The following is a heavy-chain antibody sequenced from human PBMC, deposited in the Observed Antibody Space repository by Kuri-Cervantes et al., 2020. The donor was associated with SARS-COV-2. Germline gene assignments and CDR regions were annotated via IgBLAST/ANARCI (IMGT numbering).Heavy chain of an antibody. CDR3: AKEGGHNEIEY. CDR2: IGSYGVTT. V-gene: IGHV3-23*01. Sequence: GESLKISCAASGFIFSSYDMSWVRQAPGKGLEWVSGIGSYGVTTYYADSVKGRFAISRDNSKNTLSLQLNSLRAEDTAIYYCAKEGGHNEIEYWGQGTLVTVSS. J-gene: IGHJ4*02. D-gene: IGHD5-24*01. CDR1: GFIFSSYD.